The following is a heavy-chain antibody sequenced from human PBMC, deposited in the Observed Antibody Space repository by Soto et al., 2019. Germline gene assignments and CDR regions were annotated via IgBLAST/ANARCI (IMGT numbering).Heavy chain of an antibody. CDR2: LNSGNGNT. V-gene: IGHV1-3*04. CDR3: ATYPGYGDPNDY. CDR1: GYDFTAYA. J-gene: IGHJ4*02. D-gene: IGHD5-12*01. Sequence: QVHLVQSGAEVKKPGASVKVSCKASGYDFTAYAMHWVRQAPGQSLEWMGWLNSGNGNTKYSEKIQGRVTITSDTAATTAYMELSGLRSEDTAVYYCATYPGYGDPNDYWGQGTLVTVSS.